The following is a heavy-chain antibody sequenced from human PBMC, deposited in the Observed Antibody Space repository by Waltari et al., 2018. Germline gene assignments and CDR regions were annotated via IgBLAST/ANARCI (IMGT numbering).Heavy chain of an antibody. V-gene: IGHV4-31*02. CDR3: ARKTHYYDSSGYHN. CDR2: IYYSGST. J-gene: IGHJ4*02. Sequence: RQHPGKGLEWIGYIYYSGSTYYNPSLKSRVTISVDTSKNQFALKLSSVTAADTAVYYCARKTHYYDSSGYHNWGQGTLVTVSS. D-gene: IGHD3-22*01.